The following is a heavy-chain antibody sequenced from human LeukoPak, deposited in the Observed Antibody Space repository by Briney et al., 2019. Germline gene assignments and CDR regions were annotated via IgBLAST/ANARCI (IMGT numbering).Heavy chain of an antibody. Sequence: GGSLRLSCAASGFTFSSYAMSWVRQAPGKGLEWVSAISGSGGSTYYADSVKGRFTISRDNAKNSLYLQMNSLRAEDTAVYYCARVQLLGPFDYWGQGTLVTVSS. CDR2: ISGSGGST. CDR1: GFTFSSYA. D-gene: IGHD2-2*01. J-gene: IGHJ4*02. V-gene: IGHV3-23*01. CDR3: ARVQLLGPFDY.